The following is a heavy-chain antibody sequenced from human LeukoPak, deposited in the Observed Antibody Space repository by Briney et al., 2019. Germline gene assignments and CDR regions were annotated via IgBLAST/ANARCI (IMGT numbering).Heavy chain of an antibody. D-gene: IGHD3-22*01. J-gene: IGHJ4*02. CDR3: ASWYHYDSSGLR. V-gene: IGHV3-11*01. CDR2: ISSSGSTI. Sequence: GGSLRLSCAASGFTFSDYYMSWIRQAPGKGLEWVSYISSSGSTIYYADSAKGRFTISRDNAKNSLYLQMNSLRAEDTAVYYCASWYHYDSSGLRWGQGTLVTVSS. CDR1: GFTFSDYY.